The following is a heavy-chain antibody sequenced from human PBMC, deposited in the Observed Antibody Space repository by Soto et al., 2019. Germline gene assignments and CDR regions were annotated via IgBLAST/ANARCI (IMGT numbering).Heavy chain of an antibody. J-gene: IGHJ6*02. V-gene: IGHV3-74*01. CDR1: GFTFSSDW. CDR2: INSDGSST. Sequence: PGGSLRLSCAVSGFTFSSDWMHWVRQAPGKGLVWVSRINSDGSSTSYAESVKGRFTIVRDNSKSTLFLEMSSLRVEDTAVYYCTRAMSKYYYYYAMGVWGPGTTVTVSS. CDR3: TRAMSKYYYYYAMGV.